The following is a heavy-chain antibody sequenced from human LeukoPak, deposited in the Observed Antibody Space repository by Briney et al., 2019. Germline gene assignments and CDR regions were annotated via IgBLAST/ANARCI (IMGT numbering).Heavy chain of an antibody. D-gene: IGHD3-16*02. CDR3: ARFTYYDYVWGSYRPYYFDY. Sequence: SETLSLTCAVYGGSFSGYYWSWIRQPPGKGLEWTGEINHSGSTNYNPSLKSRVTISVDTSKNQFSLKLSSVTAADTAVYYCARFTYYDYVWGSYRPYYFDYWGQGTLVTVSS. V-gene: IGHV4-34*01. J-gene: IGHJ4*02. CDR1: GGSFSGYY. CDR2: INHSGST.